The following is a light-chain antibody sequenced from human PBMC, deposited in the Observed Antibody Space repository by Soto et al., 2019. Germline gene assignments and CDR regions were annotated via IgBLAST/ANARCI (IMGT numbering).Light chain of an antibody. J-gene: IGLJ3*02. CDR2: RNN. Sequence: QSVLTQPPSASGTPGQRVTISCSGSTSNIGSNYVYWYQQLPGTVPKLLIYRNNQRPTGVPDRFSGSKSGTSASLAISGLRSEDEADYYCAAWDDSLSGVVFGGGTKLTVL. CDR1: TSNIGSNY. CDR3: AAWDDSLSGVV. V-gene: IGLV1-47*01.